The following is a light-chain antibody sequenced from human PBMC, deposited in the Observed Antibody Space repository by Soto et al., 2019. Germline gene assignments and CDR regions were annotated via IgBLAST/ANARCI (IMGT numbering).Light chain of an antibody. CDR2: WAS. Sequence: DIVMTQSPDSLTLSLGERATINCKSSQSVFSRFRNKNYLGWFQQKPGQTPRLLIYWASTRESGVSDRFSGSGSGTDFTLTIDSLQAEDVAVYYCQQYYTTPRTFGQGTKVDIK. CDR1: QSVFSRFRNKNY. V-gene: IGKV4-1*01. CDR3: QQYYTTPRT. J-gene: IGKJ1*01.